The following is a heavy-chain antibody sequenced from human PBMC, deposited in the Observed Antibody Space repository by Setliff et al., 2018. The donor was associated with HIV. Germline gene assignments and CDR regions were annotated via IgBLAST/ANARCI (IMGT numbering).Heavy chain of an antibody. V-gene: IGHV3-15*01. CDR1: GFTFSNAW. CDR3: TTIKSYGAFDF. Sequence: GGSLRLSCAASGFTFSNAWMSWVRQAPGKGLEWVGRIKTKTDVGTTGYAAPVKGRFTLSRDDSKNMLYLQMNSLKTEDTALYFCTTIKSYGAFDFWGQGALVTVSS. J-gene: IGHJ4*02. CDR2: IKTKTDVGTT. D-gene: IGHD5-18*01.